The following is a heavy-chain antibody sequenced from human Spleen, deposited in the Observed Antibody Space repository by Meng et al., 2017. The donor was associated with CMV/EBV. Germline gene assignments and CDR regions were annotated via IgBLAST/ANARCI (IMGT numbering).Heavy chain of an antibody. CDR3: ARAGLGSASAFDF. V-gene: IGHV1-8*03. J-gene: IGHJ4*02. CDR2: VTPKRGDT. D-gene: IGHD3-10*01. Sequence: ASVKVSCKASGYPFDSYNINWVRQAPGQGLEWMGWVTPKRGDTGCAQKFQGRVTITRDTSISTAYMELTTLGFEDTAVYYCARAGLGSASAFDFWGQGTLVTVSS. CDR1: GYPFDSYN.